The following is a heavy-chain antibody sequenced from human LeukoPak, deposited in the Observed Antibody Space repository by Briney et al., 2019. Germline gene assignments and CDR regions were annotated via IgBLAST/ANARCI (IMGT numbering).Heavy chain of an antibody. CDR1: GYAFTGYY. Sequence: ASVKVSCKASGYAFTGYYMHWVRQAPGQGLEWMGWINPNSGGTNYAQKFQGWVTMTRDTSISTAYMELSRLGSDDTAVYYCARLGGGGNFDYWGQGTLVTVSS. CDR3: ARLGGGGNFDY. CDR2: INPNSGGT. D-gene: IGHD3-16*01. V-gene: IGHV1-2*04. J-gene: IGHJ4*02.